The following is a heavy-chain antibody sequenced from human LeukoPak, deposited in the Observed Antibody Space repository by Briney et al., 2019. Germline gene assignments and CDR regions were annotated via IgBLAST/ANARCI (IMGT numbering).Heavy chain of an antibody. CDR2: IIPIFGTA. J-gene: IGHJ4*02. CDR1: GGTFSSYA. CDR3: ARVPDYDFWSGRYYFDY. V-gene: IGHV1-69*13. Sequence: ASVKVSCKASGGTFSSYAISWVRQAPGQGLEWMGGIIPIFGTANYAQKFQGRVTITADESTSTAYMELSSLRSEDTAAYYCARVPDYDFWSGRYYFDYWGQGTLVTVSS. D-gene: IGHD3-3*01.